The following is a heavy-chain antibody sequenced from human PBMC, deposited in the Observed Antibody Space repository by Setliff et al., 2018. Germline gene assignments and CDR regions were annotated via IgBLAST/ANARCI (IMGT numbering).Heavy chain of an antibody. CDR2: ISNSGSYI. CDR1: GFTFSNAS. Sequence: PGGSLRLSCAASGFTFSNASMSWVRQAPGKGLEWVSSISNSGSYIYYADSVQGRFTISRDNAQNSLYLQMDSLRAEDTAVYYCARSPANGGHDAFDVWGQGTMVTVSS. J-gene: IGHJ3*01. D-gene: IGHD6-25*01. CDR3: ARSPANGGHDAFDV. V-gene: IGHV3-21*01.